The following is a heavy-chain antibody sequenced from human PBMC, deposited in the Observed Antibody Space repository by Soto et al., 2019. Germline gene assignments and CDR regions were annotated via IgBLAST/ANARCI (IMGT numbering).Heavy chain of an antibody. D-gene: IGHD3-10*01. CDR1: GFTFSSHP. J-gene: IGHJ4*02. Sequence: QVQLVESGGGVVQPGRSLRLSCAASGFTFSSHPIQWVRQAPGKGLEWVAVISYDGSIKYYADSVKGRFTISRDNSKNTAYLQMNSLRAEDTAVFYCAREWSTSGDLDYWGQGTLVIVSS. CDR2: ISYDGSIK. CDR3: AREWSTSGDLDY. V-gene: IGHV3-30-3*01.